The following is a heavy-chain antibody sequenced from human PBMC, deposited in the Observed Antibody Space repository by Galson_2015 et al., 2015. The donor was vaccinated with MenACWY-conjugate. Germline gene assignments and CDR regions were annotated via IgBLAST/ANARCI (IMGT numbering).Heavy chain of an antibody. CDR2: IYYSGST. Sequence: ETLSLTCTVSGGSISSSSYYWGWIRQPPGKGLEWIGSIYYSGSTYYNPSLKSRVTISVDTSKNQFSLKLSSVTAADTAVYYCARRPGDPFDSSGYYYSGGGFDYWGQGTLVTVSS. CDR3: ARRPGDPFDSSGYYYSGGGFDY. J-gene: IGHJ4*02. CDR1: GGSISSSSYY. V-gene: IGHV4-39*01. D-gene: IGHD3-22*01.